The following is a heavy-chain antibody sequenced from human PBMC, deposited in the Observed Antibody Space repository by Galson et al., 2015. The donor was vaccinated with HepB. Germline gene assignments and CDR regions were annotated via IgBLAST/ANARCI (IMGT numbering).Heavy chain of an antibody. CDR2: ISSSSSYI. V-gene: IGHV3-21*01. D-gene: IGHD2-15*01. CDR1: GITFSSYA. Sequence: SLRLSCAASGITFSSYAMSWVRQAPGKGLEWVSSISSSSSYIYYADSVKGRFTISRDNAKNSLYLQMNSLRAEDTAVYYCARGKTRSGPIWDYWGQGTLVTVSS. CDR3: ARGKTRSGPIWDY. J-gene: IGHJ4*02.